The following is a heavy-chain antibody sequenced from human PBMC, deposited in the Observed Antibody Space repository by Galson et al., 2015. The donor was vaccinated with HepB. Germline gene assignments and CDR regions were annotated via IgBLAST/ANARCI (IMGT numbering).Heavy chain of an antibody. CDR1: GYTFTSYA. Sequence: SVKVSCKASGYTFTSYAMHWVRQAPGQRLEWMGWINAGNGNTKYSQKFQGRVTITRDTSASTAYMELSSLRSEDTAVYYCARPLSGYSYGYDYWGQGTLVTVSS. J-gene: IGHJ4*02. CDR2: INAGNGNT. CDR3: ARPLSGYSYGYDY. D-gene: IGHD5-18*01. V-gene: IGHV1-3*01.